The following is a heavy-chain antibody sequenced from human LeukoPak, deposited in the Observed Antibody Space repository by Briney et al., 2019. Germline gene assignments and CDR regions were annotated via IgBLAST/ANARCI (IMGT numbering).Heavy chain of an antibody. V-gene: IGHV3-7*01. J-gene: IGHJ5*02. CDR3: ARTSSGWYEWFDP. D-gene: IGHD6-19*01. CDR2: IKQDGSEK. CDR1: GFTFSSYW. Sequence: PGGSLRLSCAASGFTFSSYWMSWVRQAPGKGLEWVANIKQDGSEKYYVDSVKGRFTISRDNAKNSLYLQMNSLRPEDTAVYYCARTSSGWYEWFDPWGQGTLVTVSS.